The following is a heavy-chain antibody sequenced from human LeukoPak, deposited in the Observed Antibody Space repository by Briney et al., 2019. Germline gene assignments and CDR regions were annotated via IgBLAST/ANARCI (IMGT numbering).Heavy chain of an antibody. CDR3: ARDLTVTSTCWFDR. CDR1: GFTFSIYS. J-gene: IGHJ5*02. CDR2: ITSISSYI. V-gene: IGHV3-21*01. D-gene: IGHD4-11*01. Sequence: PGGSLRLSCAVSGFTFSIYSMNWVRQAPGKGLEWVSSITSISSYIYYADSVKGRFTISRDNAKNSLYLQMNSLRAEDTAVYYCARDLTVTSTCWFDRWGQGTLVTVSS.